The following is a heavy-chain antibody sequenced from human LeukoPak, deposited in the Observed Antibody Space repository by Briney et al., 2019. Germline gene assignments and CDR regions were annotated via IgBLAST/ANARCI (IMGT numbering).Heavy chain of an antibody. CDR1: GGSISSYY. CDR3: ARGDYDILTGYNWFDP. CDR2: IYYSGST. Sequence: SETLSLTCTVSGGSISSYYWSWIRQPPGKGLKWIGYIYYSGSTNYNPSLKSRVTISVDTSKNQFSLKLSSVTAADTAVYYCARGDYDILTGYNWFDPWGQGTLVTVSS. D-gene: IGHD3-9*01. J-gene: IGHJ5*02. V-gene: IGHV4-59*01.